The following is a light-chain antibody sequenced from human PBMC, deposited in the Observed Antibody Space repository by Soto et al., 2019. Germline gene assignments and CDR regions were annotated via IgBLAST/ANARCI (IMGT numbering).Light chain of an antibody. Sequence: QSVLTQPASVSGSPGQSITISCTGTSSDVGSYNLVSWYQHRPGKAPKFMIYEVSKRPPGVSNRFSGSKSDNTASLTISGLQAEDEADYYCCSYAGTSTFVFGSGTKVTVL. CDR3: CSYAGTSTFV. CDR1: SSDVGSYNL. V-gene: IGLV2-23*02. J-gene: IGLJ1*01. CDR2: EVS.